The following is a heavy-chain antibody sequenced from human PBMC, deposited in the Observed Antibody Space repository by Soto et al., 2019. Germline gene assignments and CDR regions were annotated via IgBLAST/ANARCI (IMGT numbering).Heavy chain of an antibody. CDR2: ISYDGSNK. V-gene: IGHV3-30-3*01. CDR1: GFTFSRYA. Sequence: GGSLRLSCASSGFTFSRYAMHWVRQAPDKGLQWVTAISYDGSNKHYADSVKDRFTISRDNSKNTLYLQMKSLRAADTAVYYCARLTQFHVVDYWGQGTLVTVSS. CDR3: ARLTQFHVVDY. D-gene: IGHD2-21*01. J-gene: IGHJ4*02.